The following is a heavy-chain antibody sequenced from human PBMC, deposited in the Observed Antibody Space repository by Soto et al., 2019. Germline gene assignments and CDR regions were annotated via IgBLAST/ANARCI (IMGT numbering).Heavy chain of an antibody. Sequence: AGGSLRLSCAASGFTFSSYAMSWVRQAPGKGLEWVSAISGSGGSTYYADSVKGRFTISRDNSKNTLYLQMNSLRAEDTAVYYCAKEPKWLRMRHTYFDDWGQGTRVTVSS. CDR1: GFTFSSYA. J-gene: IGHJ4*02. D-gene: IGHD5-12*01. CDR3: AKEPKWLRMRHTYFDD. V-gene: IGHV3-23*01. CDR2: ISGSGGST.